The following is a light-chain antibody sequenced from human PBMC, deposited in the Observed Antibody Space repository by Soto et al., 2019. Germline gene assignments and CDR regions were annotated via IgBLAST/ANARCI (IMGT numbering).Light chain of an antibody. CDR2: GAS. CDR1: QSVSSN. CDR3: QQYGSSRT. Sequence: EIVLTQSPGTLSFSPWERAPLXFRASQSVSSNLAWYQQKHGQAPRLLIYGASSRATGIPDRFSGSGSGTDFTLTISRLEPEDFAVYYCQQYGSSRTFGQGTKVDI. V-gene: IGKV3-20*01. J-gene: IGKJ1*01.